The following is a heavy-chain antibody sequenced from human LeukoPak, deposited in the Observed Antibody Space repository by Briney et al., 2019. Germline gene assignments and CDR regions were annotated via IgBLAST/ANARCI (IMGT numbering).Heavy chain of an antibody. V-gene: IGHV5-51*01. D-gene: IGHD6-19*01. CDR1: GYSFTNYW. Sequence: GESLKISCKGSGYSFTNYWIGWVRQIPGKGLEWMGIIYPDDSDTRNSPSFQGQVTISADKSISTAYLQWSSLKASDTAMYYCARRSKSYSSGWYDAFDMWGQGTMVTVSS. CDR2: IYPDDSDT. CDR3: ARRSKSYSSGWYDAFDM. J-gene: IGHJ3*02.